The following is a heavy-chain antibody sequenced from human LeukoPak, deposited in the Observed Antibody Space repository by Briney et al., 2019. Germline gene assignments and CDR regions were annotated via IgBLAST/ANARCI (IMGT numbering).Heavy chain of an antibody. V-gene: IGHV3-30*02. CDR2: IRYDGSNK. CDR1: GFTFSSYG. D-gene: IGHD3-22*01. CDR3: AKDRDSSGPVVLDV. Sequence: PGGSLRLSCAASGFTFSSYGMHWVRQAPGKGLEWVAFIRYDGSNKYYADSEKGRFTISRDNSKNTLYLQMNSLRAEDTAVYYCAKDRDSSGPVVLDVWGKGTTVTVSS. J-gene: IGHJ6*04.